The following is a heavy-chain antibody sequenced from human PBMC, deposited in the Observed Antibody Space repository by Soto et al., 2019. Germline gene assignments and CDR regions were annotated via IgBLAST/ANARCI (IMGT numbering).Heavy chain of an antibody. CDR1: GGSISSSSYY. D-gene: IGHD3-22*01. Sequence: SETLSLTCTVSGGSISSSSYYWGWIRQPPGKGLEWIGSIYYSGSTYYNPSLKSRVTISVDTSKNQFSLKLSSVTAADTAVYYCARGYSGYDRRFYYDSSGYYLSFFDYWGQGTLVTVSS. CDR3: ARGYSGYDRRFYYDSSGYYLSFFDY. J-gene: IGHJ4*02. V-gene: IGHV4-39*01. CDR2: IYYSGST.